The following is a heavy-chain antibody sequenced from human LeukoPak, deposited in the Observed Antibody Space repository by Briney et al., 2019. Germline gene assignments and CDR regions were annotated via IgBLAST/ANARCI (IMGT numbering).Heavy chain of an antibody. CDR2: IYSGGST. Sequence: GGSLRLSCVVSGFTVSSNDMSWVRQAPGQGLEWVSLIYSGGSTYYADSVKGRFTISRDNSKNTLYLQLSSLRAEDTAVYYCASDYYGGNSGDYCDYWGQGTLVTVSS. V-gene: IGHV3-66*01. D-gene: IGHD4-23*01. J-gene: IGHJ4*02. CDR1: GFTVSSND. CDR3: ASDYYGGNSGDYCDY.